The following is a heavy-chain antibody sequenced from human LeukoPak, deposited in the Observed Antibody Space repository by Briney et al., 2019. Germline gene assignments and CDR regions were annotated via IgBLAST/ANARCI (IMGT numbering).Heavy chain of an antibody. V-gene: IGHV1-69*13. J-gene: IGHJ4*02. CDR1: GGTFSSYA. CDR3: ERDNGSGSYPYYFDY. CDR2: IIPIFGTA. D-gene: IGHD3-10*01. Sequence: GASMKVSCKASGGTFSSYAISWVRQAPGQGLEWMGGIIPIFGTANYAQKFQGRVTITADESTSTAYMELSSLRSEDTAVYYCERDNGSGSYPYYFDYWGQGTLVTVSS.